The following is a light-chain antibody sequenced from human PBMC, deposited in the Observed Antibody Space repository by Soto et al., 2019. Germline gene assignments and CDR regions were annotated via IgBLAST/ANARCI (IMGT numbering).Light chain of an antibody. J-gene: IGKJ4*01. CDR2: DAS. Sequence: EIVLTQSPATLSLSPGERATLSCRTSQSVSSSLAWYQQKPGQAPRLLIYDASHRATGIPARFSGSGSGTDFTLTISSLQPEDFAVYYCQQRASLFTFGGGTKVEIK. CDR1: QSVSSS. CDR3: QQRASLFT. V-gene: IGKV3-11*01.